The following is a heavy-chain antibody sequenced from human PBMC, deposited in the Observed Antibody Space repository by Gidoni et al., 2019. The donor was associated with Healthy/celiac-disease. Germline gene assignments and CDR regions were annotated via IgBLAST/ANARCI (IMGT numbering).Heavy chain of an antibody. J-gene: IGHJ4*02. CDR3: AKALYALTYFDY. CDR1: GFPFSSYA. D-gene: IGHD2-8*01. CDR2: ISGSGGST. Sequence: EVQLLESGGGLVQPGGSLRLSCAASGFPFSSYAMSWVRQAPGKGLEWVSAISGSGGSTYYADSVKGRFTISRDNSKNTLYLQMNSLRAEDTAVYYCAKALYALTYFDYWGQGTLVTVSS. V-gene: IGHV3-23*01.